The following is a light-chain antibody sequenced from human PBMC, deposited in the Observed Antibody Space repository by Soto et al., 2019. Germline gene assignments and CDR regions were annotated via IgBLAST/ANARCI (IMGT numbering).Light chain of an antibody. V-gene: IGKV3-20*01. CDR2: YXS. CDR1: HTVINNY. CDR3: QQFRSDTRT. J-gene: IGKJ4*02. Sequence: EFVLTQSPGTLALSPGETATLSXRASHTVINNYLAWYQQQPGXAPRLXXDYXSSKATGSPDRLSGGGSGTDFTLTISRLEPEDFAVYYCQQFRSDTRTFGGGTKVDIK.